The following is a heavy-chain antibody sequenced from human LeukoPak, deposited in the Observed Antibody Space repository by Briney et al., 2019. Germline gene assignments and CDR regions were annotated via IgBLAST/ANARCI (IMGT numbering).Heavy chain of an antibody. CDR2: ISGSSYI. J-gene: IGHJ3*02. Sequence: GGSLRLSCAASGFTFSSYSMNWVRQAPGKGLEWVSSISGSSYIYYADSVKGRFTISRDNAKNSLYLQMNSLRAEDTAVYYCARDSSKRLGAFDIWGQGTMVTVSS. D-gene: IGHD5-24*01. V-gene: IGHV3-21*01. CDR1: GFTFSSYS. CDR3: ARDSSKRLGAFDI.